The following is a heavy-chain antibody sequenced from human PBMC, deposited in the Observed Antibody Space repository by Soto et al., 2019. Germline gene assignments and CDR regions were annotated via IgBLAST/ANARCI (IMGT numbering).Heavy chain of an antibody. Sequence: QVQLVESGGGLVKPGGSLRLSCAASGFTFSDYYMSWIRQAPGKGLEWVSYISSRGTTIYYADSVKGRFTISRDNAKNSLYLQMNSVRAEDTSVYYCARAGYDYIWGSYRPHYYYYYYMDVWGKGTTVTVSS. CDR3: ARAGYDYIWGSYRPHYYYYYYMDV. V-gene: IGHV3-11*01. D-gene: IGHD3-16*02. CDR2: ISSRGTTI. J-gene: IGHJ6*03. CDR1: GFTFSDYY.